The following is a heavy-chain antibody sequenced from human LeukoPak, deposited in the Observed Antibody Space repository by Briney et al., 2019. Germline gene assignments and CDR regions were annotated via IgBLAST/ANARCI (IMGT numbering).Heavy chain of an antibody. CDR1: GGSISSSSYY. J-gene: IGHJ4*02. Sequence: SETLSLTCTVSGGSISSSSYYWGWIRQPPGEGLEWIGSIYYSGSTYYNPSLKSRVTISVDTSKNQFSLKLSSVTAADTAVYYCATYSSSWYGVDYWGQGTLVTVSS. V-gene: IGHV4-39*01. CDR3: ATYSSSWYGVDY. D-gene: IGHD6-13*01. CDR2: IYYSGST.